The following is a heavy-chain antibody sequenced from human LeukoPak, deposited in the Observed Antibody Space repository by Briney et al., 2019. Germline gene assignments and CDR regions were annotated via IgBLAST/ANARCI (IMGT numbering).Heavy chain of an antibody. V-gene: IGHV3-13*01. CDR1: GFSLSRYD. CDR2: ISPAGRT. Sequence: GGSLRLSCAASGFSLSRYDMHWVRQPTGGGLEWVSTISPAGRTYYPDSVKGRFTISRENAKNSLFLQMNNLRAGDTAVYFCASEEPRGVYGMDVWAKGPTVTVSS. D-gene: IGHD3-10*01. CDR3: ASEEPRGVYGMDV. J-gene: IGHJ6*04.